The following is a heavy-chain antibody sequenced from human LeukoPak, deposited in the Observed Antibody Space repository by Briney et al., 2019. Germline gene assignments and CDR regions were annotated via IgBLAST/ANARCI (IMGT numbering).Heavy chain of an antibody. J-gene: IGHJ4*02. CDR1: GFTFSSYA. CDR3: ARIHCSSTSCRYNY. D-gene: IGHD2-2*01. Sequence: GGSLRLSCAASGFTFSSYAMHWVRQAPGKGLEWVAVISYDGSNKYYADSVKGRFTISRDNSKNTLYLQMNSLRAEDTAVYYCARIHCSSTSCRYNYWGQGTLVTVSS. V-gene: IGHV3-30-3*01. CDR2: ISYDGSNK.